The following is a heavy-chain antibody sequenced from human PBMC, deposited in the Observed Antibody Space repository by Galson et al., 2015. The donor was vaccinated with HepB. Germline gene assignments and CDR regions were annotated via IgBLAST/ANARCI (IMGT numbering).Heavy chain of an antibody. Sequence: SLRLSCAASGFIFTNHWMSWVRQAPGKGLEWVANLNQDGSDKYSVDSVKGRFAISRDNTKKSLYLQMSSLRAEDTAVYYCARERSYFRDSFDIWGQGTMFTVSS. CDR1: GFIFTNHW. V-gene: IGHV3-7*03. J-gene: IGHJ3*02. CDR2: LNQDGSDK. CDR3: ARERSYFRDSFDI. D-gene: IGHD1-26*01.